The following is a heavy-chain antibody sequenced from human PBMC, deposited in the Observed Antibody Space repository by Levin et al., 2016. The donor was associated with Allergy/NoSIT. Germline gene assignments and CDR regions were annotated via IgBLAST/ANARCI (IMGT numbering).Heavy chain of an antibody. CDR2: IYYSGST. CDR3: ARVSTIFGVVPHYYYMDV. J-gene: IGHJ6*03. V-gene: IGHV4-39*01. Sequence: SETLSLTCTVSGGSISSSSYYWGWIRQPPGKGLEWIGSIYYSGSTYYNPSLKSRVTISVDTSKNQFSLKLSSVTAADTAVYYCARVSTIFGVVPHYYYMDVWGKGTTVTVSS. CDR1: GGSISSSSYY. D-gene: IGHD3-3*01.